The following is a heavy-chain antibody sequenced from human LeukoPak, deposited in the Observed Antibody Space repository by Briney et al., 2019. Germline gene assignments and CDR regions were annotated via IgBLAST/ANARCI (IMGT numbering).Heavy chain of an antibody. CDR3: ARRGYSTGWYYFDY. V-gene: IGHV4-59*08. CDR2: IYSSGST. CDR1: GGSISSYY. J-gene: IGHJ4*02. Sequence: SETLSLTCTVSGGSISSYYWSWIRQPPGKGLEWIGYIYSSGSTNYNPSLESRVTISLDTSRNQFSLKLSSVTAADTAVYYCARRGYSTGWYYFDYWGQGTLVTVSS. D-gene: IGHD6-19*01.